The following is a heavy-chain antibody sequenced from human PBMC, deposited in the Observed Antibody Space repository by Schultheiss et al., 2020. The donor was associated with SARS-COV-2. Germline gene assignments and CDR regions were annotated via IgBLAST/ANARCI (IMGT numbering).Heavy chain of an antibody. J-gene: IGHJ4*02. D-gene: IGHD1-26*01. CDR1: GGSISSGGYY. CDR3: ARHEVGGLWRY. Sequence: SETLSLTCTVSGGSISSGGYYWSWIRQHPGKGLEWIGHIYYSGTTHYNPSLKSRLTISVDTSKNQFSLKLSSVTAADTAVYYCARHEVGGLWRYWGQGTLVTVSS. V-gene: IGHV4-31*03. CDR2: IYYSGTT.